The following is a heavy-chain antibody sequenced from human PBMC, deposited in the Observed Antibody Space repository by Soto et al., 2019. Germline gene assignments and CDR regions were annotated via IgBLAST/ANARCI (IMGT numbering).Heavy chain of an antibody. D-gene: IGHD3-22*01. Sequence: SETLSLNCAVSGGSISSINWGSWVRQPPGKGLEWIGDIYHSGSTNYNPSLKSRVTISVDKSKHQFSLKLSSVTAADTAVYYCASSADYYDSSGDNWFDPWGQGTLVTVSS. V-gene: IGHV4-4*02. CDR1: GGSISSINW. J-gene: IGHJ5*02. CDR3: ASSADYYDSSGDNWFDP. CDR2: IYHSGST.